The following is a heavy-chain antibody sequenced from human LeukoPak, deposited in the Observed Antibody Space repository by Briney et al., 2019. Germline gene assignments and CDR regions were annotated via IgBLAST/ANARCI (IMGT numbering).Heavy chain of an antibody. Sequence: GGSLRLSCAASGFTFNDYYMSWIRQAPGKGLEWLSYINIGGTNTHYADSVKGRFTISRDNAKKSLYLEMNNLRAEDMAVYYCATDGAGFDTWGQGVLVTVSS. V-gene: IGHV3-11*01. CDR2: INIGGTNT. CDR3: ATDGAGFDT. CDR1: GFTFNDYY. J-gene: IGHJ5*02.